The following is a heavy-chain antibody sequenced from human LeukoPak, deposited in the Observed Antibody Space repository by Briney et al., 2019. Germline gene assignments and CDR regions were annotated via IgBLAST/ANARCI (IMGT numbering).Heavy chain of an antibody. D-gene: IGHD6-19*01. CDR1: GYTFTSYG. CDR2: ISAYNGNT. Sequence: ASVKVSCKASGYTFTSYGISWVRQAPGQGLEWMGWISAYNGNTNYAQKLQGRVTMTTDTSTSTAYMELRSLRSDDTAVYYCARPIGFEARSGWYHGGAFDIWGQGTMVTVSS. CDR3: ARPIGFEARSGWYHGGAFDI. V-gene: IGHV1-18*01. J-gene: IGHJ3*02.